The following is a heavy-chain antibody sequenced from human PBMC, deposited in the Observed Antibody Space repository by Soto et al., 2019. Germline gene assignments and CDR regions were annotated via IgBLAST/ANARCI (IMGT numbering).Heavy chain of an antibody. CDR1: GGPIRSYY. CDR3: AREGFSGYEALDY. D-gene: IGHD5-12*01. J-gene: IGHJ4*02. CDR2: IAYTGIT. Sequence: ETLSLTCSVSGGPIRSYYLSWVRQAPGKGLEWIAYIAYTGITGYNPSLRSRVTISGDTSQNVFSLKMTSVTAADTAVYYCAREGFSGYEALDYWGQGILVTVSS. V-gene: IGHV4-59*01.